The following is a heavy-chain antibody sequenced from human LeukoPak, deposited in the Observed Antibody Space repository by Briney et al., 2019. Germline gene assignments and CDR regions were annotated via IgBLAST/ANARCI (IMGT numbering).Heavy chain of an antibody. CDR1: GGSISSYY. CDR2: IYTSGST. V-gene: IGHV4-4*08. D-gene: IGHD2-2*02. CDR3: ARGRLYCSSTSCYTVFHDAFDI. Sequence: SETLSLTCTVSGGSISSYYWSWIRQPPGRGLEWIGRIYTSGSTNYNPSLKSRVTISVDTSKNQFSLKLSSVTAADTAVYYCARGRLYCSSTSCYTVFHDAFDIWGQGTMVTVSS. J-gene: IGHJ3*02.